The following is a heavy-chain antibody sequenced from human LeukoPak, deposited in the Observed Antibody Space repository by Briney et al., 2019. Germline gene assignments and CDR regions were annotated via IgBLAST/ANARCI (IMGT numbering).Heavy chain of an antibody. CDR2: IRYDGSNK. CDR3: ARGPYDYSHFDY. Sequence: GGSLRLSCAASGFTFSSYGMHWVRQAPGKGLEWVAFIRYDGSNKYYADSVKGRFTISRDNSKNTLYLQMNSLRAEDTAVYYCARGPYDYSHFDYWGQGTLVTVSS. J-gene: IGHJ4*02. CDR1: GFTFSSYG. D-gene: IGHD4-11*01. V-gene: IGHV3-30*02.